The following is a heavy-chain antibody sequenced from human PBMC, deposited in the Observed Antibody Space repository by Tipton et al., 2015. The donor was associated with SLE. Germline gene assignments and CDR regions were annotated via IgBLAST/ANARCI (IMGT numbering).Heavy chain of an antibody. D-gene: IGHD3-16*01. Sequence: GLVKPSETLSLTCGVYDGSFSAYNWNWIRQSPGKGLEWIGEINHSGSANYNPSLKSRVTISVDTSKNQFSLKLTSVTAADTATYYCARWGDFGDYWGQGTLVTVSS. CDR3: ARWGDFGDY. V-gene: IGHV4-34*01. CDR2: INHSGSA. CDR1: DGSFSAYN. J-gene: IGHJ4*02.